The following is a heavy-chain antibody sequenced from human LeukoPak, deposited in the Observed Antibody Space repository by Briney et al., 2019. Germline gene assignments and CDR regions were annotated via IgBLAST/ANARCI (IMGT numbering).Heavy chain of an antibody. CDR3: AIFDFLFGEIDNWFDP. CDR1: GYNFTIYW. Sequence: KSGESLKISFKGSGYNFTIYWIGWVRQMPGKGLEWMGINYPGDSDTRYSPPFQGQVTISADKSISTAYLQWSSLKASDSAMYYCAIFDFLFGEIDNWFDPWGQGTQVTVSS. J-gene: IGHJ5*02. CDR2: NYPGDSDT. D-gene: IGHD3-16*01. V-gene: IGHV5-51*01.